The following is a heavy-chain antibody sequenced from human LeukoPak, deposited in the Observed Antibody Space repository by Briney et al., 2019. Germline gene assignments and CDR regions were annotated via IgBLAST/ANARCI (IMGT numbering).Heavy chain of an antibody. CDR3: AKDSYYDYVWGSYRYTNQFDY. V-gene: IGHV3-23*01. D-gene: IGHD3-16*02. Sequence: GGSLRLSCAASGFTFSSYAMSWVRQAPGKGLEWVSTISRSGEPIYYADSVKGRFTISRDNSKNTLYLQMNSLRAEDTAVYYCAKDSYYDYVWGSYRYTNQFDYWGQGTLVTVSS. CDR2: ISRSGEPI. CDR1: GFTFSSYA. J-gene: IGHJ4*02.